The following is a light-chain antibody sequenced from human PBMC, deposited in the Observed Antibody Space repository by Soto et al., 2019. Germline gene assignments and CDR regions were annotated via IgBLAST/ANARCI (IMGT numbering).Light chain of an antibody. CDR2: DAS. J-gene: IGKJ2*01. CDR1: QSISSW. CDR3: QQYNSYSPVT. Sequence: DLQMTQSPSTLSASVGDRVTITCRASQSISSWLAWYQQKPGKAPKLLIYDASSLESGVPSRFSGSGSGTEFTLTISTLQPDDFATDYCQQYNSYSPVTFGQGTKLEIK. V-gene: IGKV1-5*01.